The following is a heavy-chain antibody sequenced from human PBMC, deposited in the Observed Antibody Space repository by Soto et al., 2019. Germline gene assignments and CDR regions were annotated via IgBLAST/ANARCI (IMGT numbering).Heavy chain of an antibody. D-gene: IGHD3-22*01. CDR1: GFTFSSYS. CDR3: ARDGGYYDSSGYYYRATNYYYYGMDV. V-gene: IGHV3-21*01. J-gene: IGHJ6*02. CDR2: ISSSSSYI. Sequence: GGSLRLSCAASGFTFSSYSMNWVRQAPGKGLEWVSSISSSSSYIYYADSVKGRFTISRDNAKNSLYLQMNSLRAEDTAVYYCARDGGYYDSSGYYYRATNYYYYGMDVWGQGTTVTVSS.